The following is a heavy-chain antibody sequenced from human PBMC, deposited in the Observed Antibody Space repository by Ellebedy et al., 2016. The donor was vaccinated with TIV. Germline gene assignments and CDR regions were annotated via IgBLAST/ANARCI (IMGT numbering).Heavy chain of an antibody. CDR3: TTTSSHACGI. Sequence: GESLKISCAASRFTFATSPMAWVRQAPGKVPEWVSAISPNGDTFYADSVMGRFTISRNNYRNTLYHQMNSLRADDTAVYYCTTTSSHACGIWGQGAMVVVSS. J-gene: IGHJ3*02. D-gene: IGHD6-6*01. CDR1: RFTFATSP. CDR2: ISPNGDT. V-gene: IGHV3-23*01.